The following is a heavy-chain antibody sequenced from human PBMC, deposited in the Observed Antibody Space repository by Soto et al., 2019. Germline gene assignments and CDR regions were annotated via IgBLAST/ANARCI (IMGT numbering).Heavy chain of an antibody. Sequence: GSLRLSCAASGFTFSSYAMSWVRQAPGKGLEWVSAISGSGGSTYYADSVKGRFTISRDNSKNTLYLQMNSLRAEDTAVYYCAKDENNDFWSGSRWFDPWGQGTLVTVSS. D-gene: IGHD3-3*01. CDR1: GFTFSSYA. V-gene: IGHV3-23*01. J-gene: IGHJ5*02. CDR3: AKDENNDFWSGSRWFDP. CDR2: ISGSGGST.